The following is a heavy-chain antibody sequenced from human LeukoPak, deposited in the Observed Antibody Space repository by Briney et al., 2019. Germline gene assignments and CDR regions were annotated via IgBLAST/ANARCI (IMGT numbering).Heavy chain of an antibody. CDR2: ISSSSSYI. J-gene: IGHJ4*02. V-gene: IGHV3-21*01. CDR1: GFTFSSYS. CDR3: AGRARGYSSGWYYFDY. D-gene: IGHD6-19*01. Sequence: GGSLRLSCAASGFTFSSYSMNWVRQAPGKGLEWVSSISSSSSYIYYADSVKGRFTISRDNAKSSLYLQMNSLRAEDTAVYYCAGRARGYSSGWYYFDYWGQGTLVTVSS.